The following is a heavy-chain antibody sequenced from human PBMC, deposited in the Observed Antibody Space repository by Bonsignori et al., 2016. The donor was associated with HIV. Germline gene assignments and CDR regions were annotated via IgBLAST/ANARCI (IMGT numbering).Heavy chain of an antibody. Sequence: SETLSLTCTVSGGSIGSYYWNWIRQPPGKGLEWIGYIYDSGTTNYNPSLKTRVTISVDTSKNHFSLRLNSVTTADTAMYYCARDISSSPNDASDIWGQGTMVTVSS. CDR3: ARDISSSPNDASDI. V-gene: IGHV4-59*01. J-gene: IGHJ3*02. CDR1: GGSIGSYY. CDR2: IYDSGTT. D-gene: IGHD2-2*01.